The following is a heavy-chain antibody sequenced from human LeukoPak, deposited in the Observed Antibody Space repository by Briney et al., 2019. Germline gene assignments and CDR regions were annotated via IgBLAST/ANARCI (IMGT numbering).Heavy chain of an antibody. V-gene: IGHV4-59*01. J-gene: IGHJ4*02. Sequence: PSEALSLTCTVSGGSISSYYWSWIRQPPGKGLEWIGYIYYSGSTNYNPSLKSRVTISIDTSKNQFSLKLSSVTAADTAVCYCARGPRVYCTGGSCYELDYWGQGTLVTVSS. CDR1: GGSISSYY. D-gene: IGHD2-15*01. CDR3: ARGPRVYCTGGSCYELDY. CDR2: IYYSGST.